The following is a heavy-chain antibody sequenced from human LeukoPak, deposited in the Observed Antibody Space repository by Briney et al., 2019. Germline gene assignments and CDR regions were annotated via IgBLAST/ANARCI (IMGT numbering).Heavy chain of an antibody. Sequence: GGSLRLSCAASGFTFSSYGMSWVRQAPGKGLEWVSAISGSGGSTYYADSVKGRFTISRDDSKNTLYLQMNNLRAEDTAVYYCAKDGAWLRFDDWGQGILVTVSS. V-gene: IGHV3-23*01. D-gene: IGHD5-12*01. J-gene: IGHJ4*02. CDR2: ISGSGGST. CDR3: AKDGAWLRFDD. CDR1: GFTFSSYG.